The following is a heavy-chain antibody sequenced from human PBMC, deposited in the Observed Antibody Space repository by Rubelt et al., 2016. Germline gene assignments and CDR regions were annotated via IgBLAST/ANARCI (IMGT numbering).Heavy chain of an antibody. CDR1: GGSISSSRYY. J-gene: IGHJ4*02. D-gene: IGHD2/OR15-2a*01. CDR2: IYYSGRT. V-gene: IGHV4-39*07. Sequence: QLQLQESGPGLVKPSETLSLTCTVSGGSISSSRYYWGWIRQPPGKGLEWIGSIYYSGRTYYNPSLKSRVTISLDTSKNQFSLKLGSVTAADTAVYYCARDSGSRIFDYWGQGTLVTVSS. CDR3: ARDSGSRIFDY.